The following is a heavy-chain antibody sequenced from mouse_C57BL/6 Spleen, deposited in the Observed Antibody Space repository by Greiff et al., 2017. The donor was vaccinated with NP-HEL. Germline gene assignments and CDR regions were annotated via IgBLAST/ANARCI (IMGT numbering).Heavy chain of an antibody. Sequence: EVMLVESGGGLVQPGGSLKLSCAASGFTFSDYYMYWVRQTPEKRLEWVAYISNGGGSTYYPDTVKGQFTISRDNAKNTLYLQMSRLKSEDTAMYYCARQAVRFYYFDYWGQGTTLTVSS. J-gene: IGHJ2*01. CDR3: ARQAVRFYYFDY. V-gene: IGHV5-12*01. CDR1: GFTFSDYY. CDR2: ISNGGGST.